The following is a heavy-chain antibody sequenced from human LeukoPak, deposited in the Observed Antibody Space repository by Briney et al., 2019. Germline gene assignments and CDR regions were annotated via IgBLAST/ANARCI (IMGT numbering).Heavy chain of an antibody. J-gene: IGHJ4*02. CDR3: EKGYGYPWPIDY. V-gene: IGHV3-30*18. D-gene: IGHD5-12*01. CDR2: ISYDGTGK. Sequence: GGSLRLSCAAAGFTFSSYAMHWVCHAPRKGMELEAVISYDGTGKYHAESVKGRFTISRDNSKSTVYVQMNSLRAEDTAVYYCEKGYGYPWPIDYGGQGAVVTVPS. CDR1: GFTFSSYA.